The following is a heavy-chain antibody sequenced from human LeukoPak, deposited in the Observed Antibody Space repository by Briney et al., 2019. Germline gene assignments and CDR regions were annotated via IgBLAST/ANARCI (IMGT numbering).Heavy chain of an antibody. V-gene: IGHV3-48*02. CDR2: ISSSSSTI. Sequence: GGSLRLSCAASGFTFNSYSMSWVRQAPGKGLEWVSYISSSSSTIYYADSVKGRFTISRDNAKNSLYLQMNSLRDEDTAVYYCARDQEGQIGTWAEMDRFDYWGQGTPVTVSS. CDR1: GFTFNSYS. CDR3: ARDQEGQIGTWAEMDRFDY. D-gene: IGHD1-26*01. J-gene: IGHJ4*02.